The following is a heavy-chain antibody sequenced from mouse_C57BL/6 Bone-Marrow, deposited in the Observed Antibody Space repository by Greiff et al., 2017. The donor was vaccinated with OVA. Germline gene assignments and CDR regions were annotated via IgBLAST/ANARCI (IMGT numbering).Heavy chain of an antibody. V-gene: IGHV1-61*01. CDR1: GYTFTSYW. J-gene: IGHJ3*01. D-gene: IGHD1-1*01. Sequence: QVHVKQSGAELVRPGSSVKLSCKASGYTFTSYWMDWVKQRPGQGLEWIGNIYPSDSETHYNQKFKDKATLTVDKSSSTAYMQLSSLTSEDSAVYYCAFYYYGSSPFAYWGQGTLVTVSA. CDR3: AFYYYGSSPFAY. CDR2: IYPSDSET.